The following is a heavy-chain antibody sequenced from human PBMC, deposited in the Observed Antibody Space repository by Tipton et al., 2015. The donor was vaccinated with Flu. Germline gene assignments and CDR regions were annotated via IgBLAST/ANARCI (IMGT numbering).Heavy chain of an antibody. CDR1: GGSISSYY. Sequence: TLSLTCTVSGGSISSYYWSWIRQPPGKGLEWIGYFYYSGITNYNPSLKSRVTMSLDRSKNQFSLKLTSVTAADTAVYYCARDSSKWAHGGATDYWGRGTLVTVSS. CDR2: FYYSGIT. CDR3: ARDSSKWAHGGATDY. D-gene: IGHD3-16*01. J-gene: IGHJ4*02. V-gene: IGHV4-59*01.